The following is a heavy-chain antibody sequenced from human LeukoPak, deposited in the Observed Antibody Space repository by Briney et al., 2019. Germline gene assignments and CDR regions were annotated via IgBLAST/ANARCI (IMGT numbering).Heavy chain of an antibody. CDR3: ASSGSYRFDY. CDR2: ITASGTAM. V-gene: IGHV3-48*02. Sequence: HPGRSLRLSCAASGFTFSSYGMHWVRQAPGKGLEWVSHITASGTAMFYADSVKGRFTISRDNAKNSLYLQMNSLRDEDTAVYYCASSGSYRFDYWGQGTLVTVSS. CDR1: GFTFSSYG. J-gene: IGHJ4*02. D-gene: IGHD1-26*01.